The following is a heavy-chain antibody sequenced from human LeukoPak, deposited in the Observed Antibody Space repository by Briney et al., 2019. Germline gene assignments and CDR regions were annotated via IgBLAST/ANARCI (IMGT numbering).Heavy chain of an antibody. Sequence: PSETLSLTYAVYGGSFSGYYWSWIRQPPGKGLEWIGEINHSGSTNYNPSLKSRVTISVDTSKNQFSLKLSSVTAADTAVYYCARGHIAIIRGTSSGYSPFDYWGQGTLVTVSS. CDR3: ARGHIAIIRGTSSGYSPFDY. V-gene: IGHV4-34*01. CDR2: INHSGST. CDR1: GGSFSGYY. J-gene: IGHJ4*02. D-gene: IGHD3-22*01.